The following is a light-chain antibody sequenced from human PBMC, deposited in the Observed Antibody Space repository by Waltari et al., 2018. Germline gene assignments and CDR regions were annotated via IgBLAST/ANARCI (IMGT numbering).Light chain of an antibody. CDR2: AAS. Sequence: DIQMTQSPSSVSASVGDTVTITCRASQDITNWLAWFQQKPGKTPKLLISAASSLRSGVPSRFSGSGFGTDFTLTISNLQPEDFAIYYCQKADSFPPYTFGQGTKVEIQ. V-gene: IGKV1-12*01. CDR3: QKADSFPPYT. J-gene: IGKJ2*01. CDR1: QDITNW.